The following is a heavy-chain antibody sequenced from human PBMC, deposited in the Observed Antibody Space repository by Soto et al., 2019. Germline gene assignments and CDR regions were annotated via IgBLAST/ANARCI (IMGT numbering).Heavy chain of an antibody. D-gene: IGHD3-16*01. Sequence: QVQLVQSGAEVKKPGASVKVSCKASGYTFTSYGISWVRQAPGQGLEWMGWISAYNGNTNYAQKLQGRVTMTTDTSTSTADMELRSLRSDDTAVYYCASGNFRWGPPPGGDAFDIWGHGTMVTFSS. CDR3: ASGNFRWGPPPGGDAFDI. J-gene: IGHJ3*02. V-gene: IGHV1-18*01. CDR1: GYTFTSYG. CDR2: ISAYNGNT.